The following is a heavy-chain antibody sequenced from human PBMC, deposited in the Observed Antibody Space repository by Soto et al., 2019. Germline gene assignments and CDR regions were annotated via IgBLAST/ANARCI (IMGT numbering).Heavy chain of an antibody. J-gene: IGHJ4*02. CDR1: GGTFSSYA. Sequence: QVQLVQSGAEVKKPGSSVKVSCKASGGTFSSYAISWVRQAPGQGLEWMGGIIPIFGTANYAQKFQGRVTITADESTSTDYMELSSLRSEDTAVYYCARDNADGYNSMGVSWGQGTLVTVSS. CDR2: IIPIFGTA. CDR3: ARDNADGYNSMGVS. D-gene: IGHD1-1*01. V-gene: IGHV1-69*01.